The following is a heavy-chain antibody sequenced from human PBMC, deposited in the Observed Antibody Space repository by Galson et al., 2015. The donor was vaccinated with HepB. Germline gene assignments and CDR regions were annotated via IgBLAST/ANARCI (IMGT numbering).Heavy chain of an antibody. V-gene: IGHV1-24*01. CDR2: FDPEDGET. J-gene: IGHJ2*01. CDR1: GYTLTELS. D-gene: IGHD6-19*01. CDR3: ASLLPGIAVAGFYWYFDL. Sequence: SVKVSCKVSGYTLTELSMHWVRQAPGKGLEWMGGFDPEDGETIYAQKFQGRVTMTEDTSTDTAYMELSSPRSEDTAVYYCASLLPGIAVAGFYWYFDLWGRGTLVTVSS.